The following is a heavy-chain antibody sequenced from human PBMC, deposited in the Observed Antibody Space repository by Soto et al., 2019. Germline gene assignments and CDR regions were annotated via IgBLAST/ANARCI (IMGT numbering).Heavy chain of an antibody. CDR3: ARAQVLTGTTFVDY. Sequence: SDTLSLTCTVSGVSISSGGYSWSWIRQPPGKGLEWIGYIYHSGSTYYNPSLKSRVTISVDRSKNQFSLKLSSVTAADTAVYYCARAQVLTGTTFVDYWGQGTLVTVS. V-gene: IGHV4-30-2*01. CDR2: IYHSGST. J-gene: IGHJ4*02. CDR1: GVSISSGGYS. D-gene: IGHD1-20*01.